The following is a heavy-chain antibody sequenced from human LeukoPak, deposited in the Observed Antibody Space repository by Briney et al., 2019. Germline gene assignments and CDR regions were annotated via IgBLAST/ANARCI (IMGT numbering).Heavy chain of an antibody. CDR2: ISSSSSYI. V-gene: IGHV3-11*06. D-gene: IGHD6-13*01. Sequence: GGSLRLSCAASGFTFSDYYMSWIRQAPGKGLEWVSSISSSSSYIYYADSVKGRFTISRDNAKNSLYLQMNSLRAEDTAVYYCARDWRVAAAGPYYGMDVWGQGTTVTVSS. J-gene: IGHJ6*02. CDR3: ARDWRVAAAGPYYGMDV. CDR1: GFTFSDYY.